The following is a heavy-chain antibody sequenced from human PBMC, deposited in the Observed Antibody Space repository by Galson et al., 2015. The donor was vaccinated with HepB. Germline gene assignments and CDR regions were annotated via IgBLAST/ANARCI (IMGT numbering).Heavy chain of an antibody. CDR2: IIPMFGTP. D-gene: IGHD2-15*01. V-gene: IGHV1-69*13. Sequence: SVKVSCKASGGTFSSYAISWVRQAPAQGLEWMGGIIPMFGTPKYAQKFQGRVTITADESTNTAYMELSGLRSEDTAVYYCAAGYWKGYCSGGTCYYNPQGRPEYFKYWGPGTLVIVSS. J-gene: IGHJ1*01. CDR3: AAGYWKGYCSGGTCYYNPQGRPEYFKY. CDR1: GGTFSSYA.